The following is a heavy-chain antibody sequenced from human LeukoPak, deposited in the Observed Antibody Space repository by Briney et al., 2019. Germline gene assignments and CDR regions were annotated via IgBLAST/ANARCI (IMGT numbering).Heavy chain of an antibody. J-gene: IGHJ4*02. CDR3: ARGGSGLYDILTGQEFDY. CDR2: ISSSGSTI. CDR1: GFTFSSYE. V-gene: IGHV3-48*03. D-gene: IGHD3-9*01. Sequence: PGGSLRLSCAGSGFTFSSYEMNWVRQAPGKGLEWVSYISSSGSTIYYADSVKGRFTISRDNAKNSLYLQMNSLRAGDTAVYYCARGGSGLYDILTGQEFDYWGQGTLVTVSS.